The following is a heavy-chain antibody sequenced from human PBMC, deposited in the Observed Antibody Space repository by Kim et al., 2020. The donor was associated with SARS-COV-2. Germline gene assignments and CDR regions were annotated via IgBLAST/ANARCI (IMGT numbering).Heavy chain of an antibody. CDR2: IYYSGST. J-gene: IGHJ4*02. CDR3: AIIQYCSSTSCYGANYFDY. Sequence: SETLSLTCTVSGGSISSSSYYWGWIRQPPGKGLEWIGSIYYSGSTYYNPSLKSRVTISVDTSKNQFSLKLSSVTAADTAVYYCAIIQYCSSTSCYGANYFDYWGQGTLVTVSS. V-gene: IGHV4-39*01. D-gene: IGHD2-2*01. CDR1: GGSISSSSYY.